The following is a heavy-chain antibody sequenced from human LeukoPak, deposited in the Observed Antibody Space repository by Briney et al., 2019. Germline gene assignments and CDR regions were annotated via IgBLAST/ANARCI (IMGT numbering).Heavy chain of an antibody. D-gene: IGHD3-9*01. CDR3: TTDLRYFDRTGFAFDV. CDR2: ITSKTDGGTT. J-gene: IGHJ3*01. Sequence: GGSLRLSCAASGFTFSNAWMSWVRQAPGKGLEWVGRITSKTDGGTTDYVAPVKGRFTISRDDAKNTLYLQMNSLKTDDTAVYYCTTDLRYFDRTGFAFDVWGQGTLVTVSS. CDR1: GFTFSNAW. V-gene: IGHV3-15*01.